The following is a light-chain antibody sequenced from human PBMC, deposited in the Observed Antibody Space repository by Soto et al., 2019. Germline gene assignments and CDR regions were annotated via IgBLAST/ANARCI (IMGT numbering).Light chain of an antibody. CDR1: QSGGSTY. CDR2: GTS. V-gene: IGKV3-20*01. Sequence: ESVLTQSPGTLSLSPGERATLSCRAAQSGGSTYLAWYQQKPDQAPRLLIHGTSNRATGIPERFSGSGSGTDFTPTITRLEPEDFAVYYCQQYGRSIIFGGGTKVEIK. CDR3: QQYGRSII. J-gene: IGKJ4*01.